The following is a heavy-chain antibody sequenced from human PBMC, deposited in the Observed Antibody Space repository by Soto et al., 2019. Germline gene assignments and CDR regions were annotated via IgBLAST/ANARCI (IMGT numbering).Heavy chain of an antibody. D-gene: IGHD1-26*01. Sequence: GGSLRLSCLASGFSFSTYSMNWVRQAPGKGLEWVSYIASGGNIYHAASVRGRFTISRDNAKNSLYLDMNSLRDEDTAVYYCARDSDSESSLSDGMDVWGQGTRVTVS. V-gene: IGHV3-48*02. CDR1: GFSFSTYS. CDR2: IASGGNI. J-gene: IGHJ6*02. CDR3: ARDSDSESSLSDGMDV.